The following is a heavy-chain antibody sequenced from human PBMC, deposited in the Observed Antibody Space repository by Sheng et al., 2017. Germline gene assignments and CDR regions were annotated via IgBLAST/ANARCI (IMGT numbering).Heavy chain of an antibody. D-gene: IGHD3-16*01. CDR2: VYQSGTT. CDR3: ARDVKLHWGTPSWYFDL. J-gene: IGHJ2*01. V-gene: IGHV4-38-2*02. Sequence: QVQLQESGPGLVEPSETLSLTCTVSGSSIASDYCWDWIRQSPGKGLEWIGSVYQSGTTYINPSLKGRATISVDTSNNKFSLRVTSVTVDDAAVYYCARDVKLHWGTPSWYFDLVGPWHSGRLFPQ. CDR1: GSSIASDYC.